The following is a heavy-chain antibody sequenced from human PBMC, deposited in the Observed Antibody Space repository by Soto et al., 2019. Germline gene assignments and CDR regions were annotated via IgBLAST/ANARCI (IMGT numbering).Heavy chain of an antibody. D-gene: IGHD2-21*02. CDR3: ARGARYCGGDCYPAEYFQH. Sequence: GGSLILSCAASGFTFSSYAMHWVRQAPGKGLEWVAVISYDGSNKYYADSVKGRFTISRDNSKNTLYLQMNSLRAEDTAVYYCARGARYCGGDCYPAEYFQHWGQGT. CDR2: ISYDGSNK. J-gene: IGHJ1*01. CDR1: GFTFSSYA. V-gene: IGHV3-30-3*01.